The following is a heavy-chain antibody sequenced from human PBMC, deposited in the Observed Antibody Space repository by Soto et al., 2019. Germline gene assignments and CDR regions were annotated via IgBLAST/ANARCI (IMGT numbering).Heavy chain of an antibody. CDR1: GYSFSFYW. CDR2: MYPDDSDI. Sequence: GEALKISCKASGYSFSFYWIGWARQMPGKVLEWMAIMYPDDSDIRYSPSFEAHVTISADKSTSTAFLQWSSLKASDTAMYYCATAYVYDFENSNYYRDAFDIWGQGXLVTV. CDR3: ATAYVYDFENSNYYRDAFDI. V-gene: IGHV5-51*01. D-gene: IGHD3-22*01. J-gene: IGHJ3*02.